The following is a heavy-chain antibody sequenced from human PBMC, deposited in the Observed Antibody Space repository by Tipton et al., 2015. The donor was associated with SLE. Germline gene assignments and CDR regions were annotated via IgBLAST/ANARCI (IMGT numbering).Heavy chain of an antibody. D-gene: IGHD2-2*03. V-gene: IGHV4-4*07. CDR3: AAGTLVGSWYYSMDV. Sequence: TLSLTCTVSGGSINSFYWNWVRQSAGKGLEWIGRLYVSEITGSTNYNPSLKGRVTISMDTSNNQFSLKLTSVSAADTAVYYCAAGTLVGSWYYSMDVWGKGTTVTVSS. CDR2: LYVSEITGST. CDR1: GGSINSFY. J-gene: IGHJ6*03.